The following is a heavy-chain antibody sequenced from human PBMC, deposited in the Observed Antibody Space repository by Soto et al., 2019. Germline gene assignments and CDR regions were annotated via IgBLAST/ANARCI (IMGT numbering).Heavy chain of an antibody. J-gene: IGHJ6*02. V-gene: IGHV1-2*04. D-gene: IGHD5-12*01. Sequence: ASVKVSCKASGYTFSGSYMHGVRQAPGQGLEWMGWINPNSGGTNYAQKFQGWVTMTRDTSISTAYMELSRLRSDDTAVYYCARGGYSGYDLGYYYYGMDVWGQGTTVTVSS. CDR3: ARGGYSGYDLGYYYYGMDV. CDR1: GYTFSGSY. CDR2: INPNSGGT.